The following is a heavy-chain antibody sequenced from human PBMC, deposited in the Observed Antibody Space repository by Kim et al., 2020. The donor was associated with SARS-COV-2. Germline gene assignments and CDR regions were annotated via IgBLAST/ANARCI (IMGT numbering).Heavy chain of an antibody. J-gene: IGHJ3*02. CDR3: ARGRGGSREDAFDI. V-gene: IGHV3-13*04. Sequence: GGSLRLSCAASGFTFSSYDMHWVRQATGKGLEWVSAIGTAGDTYYPGSVKGRFTISRENAKNSLYLQMNSLRAGDTAVYYCARGRGGSREDAFDIWGQGTMVTVSS. CDR1: GFTFSSYD. D-gene: IGHD3-10*01. CDR2: IGTAGDT.